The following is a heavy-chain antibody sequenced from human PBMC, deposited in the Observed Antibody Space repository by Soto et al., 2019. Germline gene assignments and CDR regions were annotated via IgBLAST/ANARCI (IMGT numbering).Heavy chain of an antibody. V-gene: IGHV1-18*04. CDR2: ISAYNGDT. Sequence: QIQLVQSGGEVKKPGASVKVSCKASGYTFRSYGISWVRQAPGQGLEWVGWISAYNGDTHYAPKFQDRITLNTETSTDTAYMELRSLRLDGTAVYYCARDWSRYYDNSGLIWFYWGQGSLVTVSS. CDR3: ARDWSRYYDNSGLIWFY. CDR1: GYTFRSYG. J-gene: IGHJ4*02. D-gene: IGHD3-22*01.